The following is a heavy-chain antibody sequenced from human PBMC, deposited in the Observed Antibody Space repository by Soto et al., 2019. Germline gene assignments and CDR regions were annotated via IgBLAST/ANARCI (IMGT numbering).Heavy chain of an antibody. Sequence: ASVKVSCKASGYTFTSYGISWVRQAPGQGLEWMGWISAYNGNTNYAQKLQGRVTMTTDTSTSTAYMELRSLRSDDTAVYYCARAQDLIRYFDPKAYYFDYWGQGTLVTVSS. D-gene: IGHD3-9*01. V-gene: IGHV1-18*01. CDR2: ISAYNGNT. CDR1: GYTFTSYG. J-gene: IGHJ4*02. CDR3: ARAQDLIRYFDPKAYYFDY.